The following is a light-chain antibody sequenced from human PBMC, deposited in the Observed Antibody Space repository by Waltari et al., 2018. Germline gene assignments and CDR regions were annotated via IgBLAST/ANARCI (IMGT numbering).Light chain of an antibody. CDR3: QHSYTTPKT. CDR2: AAS. Sequence: DIQMTQSPSSLSASVGDRVTITCRASQSVGIYLNWYQQKPGKAPNLLIYAASSLHGGVPSRFSGSGYGTDFTLIISSLQPEDFATYYCQHSYTTPKTFGQGTKVEIK. CDR1: QSVGIY. V-gene: IGKV1-39*01. J-gene: IGKJ1*01.